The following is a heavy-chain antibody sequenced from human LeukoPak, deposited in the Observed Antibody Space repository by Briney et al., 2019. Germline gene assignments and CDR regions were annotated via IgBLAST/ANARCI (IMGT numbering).Heavy chain of an antibody. CDR3: AKESEGYGDYYYYYYYMDV. D-gene: IGHD4-17*01. V-gene: IGHV3-30*02. CDR1: GFTFSSYG. J-gene: IGHJ6*03. Sequence: GGSLRLPCAASGFTFSSYGMHWVRQAPGKGLEWVAFIRYDGSNKYYADSVKGRFTISRDNSKSTLYLQMNSLRAEDTAVYYCAKESEGYGDYYYYYYYMDVWGKGTTVTISS. CDR2: IRYDGSNK.